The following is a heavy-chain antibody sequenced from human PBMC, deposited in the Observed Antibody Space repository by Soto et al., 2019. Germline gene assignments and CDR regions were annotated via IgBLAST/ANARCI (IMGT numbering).Heavy chain of an antibody. J-gene: IGHJ4*02. CDR3: ARVGCSGGNCYPSDARRD. D-gene: IGHD2-15*01. CDR1: GYTFSTYW. V-gene: IGHV5-51*01. CDR2: IYPGDSDA. Sequence: PGESLKISCKGSGYTFSTYWIGWVRQVPGKGLEWMGIIYPGDSDARYSPSFQGQVTISADKSLTTAYMQWTSLRASDSGIYYCARVGCSGGNCYPSDARRDWGQGT.